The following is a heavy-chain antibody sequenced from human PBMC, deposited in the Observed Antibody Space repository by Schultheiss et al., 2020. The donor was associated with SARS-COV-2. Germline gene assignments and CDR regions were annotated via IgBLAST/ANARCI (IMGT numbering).Heavy chain of an antibody. V-gene: IGHV4-4*02. CDR1: GFTFSNAW. D-gene: IGHD5-18*01. CDR3: ARGEGYSYAYDY. J-gene: IGHJ4*02. Sequence: GSLRLSCAASGFTFSNAWMSWVRQAPGKGLEWIGEIYHSGSSNYNPSLKSRVTISIDTSKKQISLNLRSLTAADTAFYYCARGEGYSYAYDYWGQGMLVTVSS. CDR2: IYHSGSS.